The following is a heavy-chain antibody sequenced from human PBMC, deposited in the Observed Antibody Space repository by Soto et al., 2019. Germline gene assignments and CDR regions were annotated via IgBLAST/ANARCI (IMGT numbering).Heavy chain of an antibody. Sequence: EVQLVESGGLLVRPGGSLRLSCAASGFSFSGYCFTWVRQTPGKGLEWVASIDRDGSEKNYLDSVKGRFTISRDNAEKSLYLAMQNLRGEDTAFYYCTRGRCSCESFCCFDFWGQGTLVTVSS. J-gene: IGHJ4*02. D-gene: IGHD6-13*01. CDR1: GFSFSGYC. CDR2: IDRDGSEK. V-gene: IGHV3-7*01. CDR3: TRGRCSCESFCCFDF.